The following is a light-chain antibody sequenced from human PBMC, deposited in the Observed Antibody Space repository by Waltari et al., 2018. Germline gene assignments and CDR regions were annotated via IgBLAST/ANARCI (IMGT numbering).Light chain of an antibody. Sequence: EIMLTQSPRTLPLSPGERATLPCRASQSISRYLAWYQHKPGQAPRLLIYYASSRATGIPDRFSGSGSGTDFSLTISRLEPEDFAVYYCQKYGSLPATFGQGTKVEIK. CDR3: QKYGSLPAT. J-gene: IGKJ1*01. CDR1: QSISRY. V-gene: IGKV3-20*01. CDR2: YAS.